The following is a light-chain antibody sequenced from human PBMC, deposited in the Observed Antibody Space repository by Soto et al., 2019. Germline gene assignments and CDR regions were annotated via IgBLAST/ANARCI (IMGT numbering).Light chain of an antibody. Sequence: EIVLTQSPGTLSLSPGERATLSCRASQSANSIAWYQQKPGQAPRLLLYGASSRATGIPDRFSGSGSGTDFTLTISRLEPEDFAVYYCQQYGSSPYTFGLGTKLEIK. CDR3: QQYGSSPYT. V-gene: IGKV3-20*01. CDR1: QSANS. J-gene: IGKJ2*01. CDR2: GAS.